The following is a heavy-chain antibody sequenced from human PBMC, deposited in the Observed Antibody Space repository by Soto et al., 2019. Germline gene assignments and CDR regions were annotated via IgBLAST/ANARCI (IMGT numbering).Heavy chain of an antibody. CDR1: GASISDNW. D-gene: IGHD2-15*01. J-gene: IGHJ4*02. Sequence: QVQLQESGPGLVKPSGTLSLTCAVSGASISDNWWSWVRQPPGKGLEWIGEIYHSGTTTYNPYLKSRVIISVDKAASQISLTLNSVTAADTAIYYCARHVAVPRTRGFDYWGQGTPVTVSS. V-gene: IGHV4-4*02. CDR2: IYHSGTT. CDR3: ARHVAVPRTRGFDY.